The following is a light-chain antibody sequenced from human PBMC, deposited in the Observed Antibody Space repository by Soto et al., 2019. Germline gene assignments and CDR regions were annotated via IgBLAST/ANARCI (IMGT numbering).Light chain of an antibody. CDR1: QSVSSY. Sequence: EIVLTQSPATLSLSPGERATLSCRASQSVSSYLAWYQQKPGQAPRLLIYDASNRATGIPARFSGSGSGTDFTLPISRLEPEDFAVYYCQQRSNWPRVTFGPGTKVDIK. CDR3: QQRSNWPRVT. CDR2: DAS. V-gene: IGKV3-11*01. J-gene: IGKJ3*01.